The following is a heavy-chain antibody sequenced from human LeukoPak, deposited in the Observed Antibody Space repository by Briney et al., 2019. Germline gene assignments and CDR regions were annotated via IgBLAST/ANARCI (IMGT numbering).Heavy chain of an antibody. CDR2: ISGSGGST. CDR1: GFTFSSYS. V-gene: IGHV3-23*01. CDR3: ARDCSGGSCYYYGMDV. Sequence: GGSLRLSCAASGFTFSSYSMNWVRQAPGKGLEWVSAISGSGGSTYYADSVKGRFTISRDNSKNTLYLQMNSLRAEDTAVYYCARDCSGGSCYYYGMDVWGQGTTVTVSS. D-gene: IGHD2-15*01. J-gene: IGHJ6*02.